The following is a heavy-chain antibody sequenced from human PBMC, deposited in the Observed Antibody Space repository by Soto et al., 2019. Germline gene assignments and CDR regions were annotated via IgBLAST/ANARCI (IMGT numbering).Heavy chain of an antibody. V-gene: IGHV3-53*01. CDR1: GFKVGSSY. Sequence: GSLRLSCAASGFKVGSSYVTGCRQAPGEGLEWVSFIVSGGSTHYADSVTGRFTVSRDVSNNTVYLHMSSLRAEDTAVYFCATDSRNVGIGYFDSWGLGTLVTVS. D-gene: IGHD1-26*01. J-gene: IGHJ4*02. CDR3: ATDSRNVGIGYFDS. CDR2: IVSGGST.